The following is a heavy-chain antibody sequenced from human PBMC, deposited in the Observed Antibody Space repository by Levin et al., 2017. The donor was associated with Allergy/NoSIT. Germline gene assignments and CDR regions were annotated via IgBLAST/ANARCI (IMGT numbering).Heavy chain of an antibody. CDR1: GYTFTGYY. J-gene: IGHJ4*02. CDR2: INPNSGGT. CDR3: ARPPIAAAYFDY. Sequence: GESLKISCKASGYTFTGYYMHWVRQAPGQGLEWMGWINPNSGGTNYAQKFQGRVTMTRDTSISTAYMELSRLRSDDTAVYYCARPPIAAAYFDYWGQGTLVTVSS. D-gene: IGHD6-13*01. V-gene: IGHV1-2*02.